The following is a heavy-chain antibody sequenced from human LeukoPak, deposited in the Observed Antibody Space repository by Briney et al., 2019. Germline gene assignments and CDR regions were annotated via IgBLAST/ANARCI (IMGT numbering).Heavy chain of an antibody. CDR3: ARGDGDYVGNDY. J-gene: IGHJ4*02. CDR2: INPNTGGT. CDR1: GYTFTGYY. D-gene: IGHD4-17*01. V-gene: IGHV1-2*02. Sequence: ASVKVSCKASGYTFTGYYMHWVRQAPAQGFEWMGWINPNTGGTHYAQNFQGRVTMTRDTSISTAYMEFSRLKSDDTAVYYCARGDGDYVGNDYWGQGTLVTVSS.